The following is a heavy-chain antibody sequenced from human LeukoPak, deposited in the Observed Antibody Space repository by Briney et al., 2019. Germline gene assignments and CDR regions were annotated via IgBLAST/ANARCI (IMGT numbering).Heavy chain of an antibody. CDR2: TSVYNSNT. D-gene: IGHD2-21*01. CDR1: GNTFTSYG. J-gene: IGHJ4*02. Sequence: ASVKVSCKALGNTFTSYGLSWVRQAPGQGLEWMGWTSVYNSNTKFAQKFQGRVTMTTDTSTSTAYMELRSLRSDDTAVYYCARDLSGREYYFDYWGQGTLVTVSS. V-gene: IGHV1-18*01. CDR3: ARDLSGREYYFDY.